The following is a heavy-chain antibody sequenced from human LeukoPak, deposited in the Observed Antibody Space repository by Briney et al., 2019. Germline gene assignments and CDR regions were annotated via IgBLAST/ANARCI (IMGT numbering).Heavy chain of an antibody. V-gene: IGHV4-39*01. CDR3: ASWSGYYSGWFDP. D-gene: IGHD3-3*01. Sequence: SETLSLTCTVSGGSISSSSYYWGWIRQPPGKGLEWIGSIYYSGSTYYNPSLKSRVTISVDTSKNQFSLKLSSVTAADTAVYYCASWSGYYSGWFDPWRQGTLVTVSS. CDR2: IYYSGST. J-gene: IGHJ5*02. CDR1: GGSISSSSYY.